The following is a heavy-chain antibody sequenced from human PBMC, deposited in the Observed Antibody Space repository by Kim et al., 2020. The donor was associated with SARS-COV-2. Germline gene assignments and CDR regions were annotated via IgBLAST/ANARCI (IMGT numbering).Heavy chain of an antibody. CDR1: GFTFSSYW. J-gene: IGHJ4*02. CDR2: IKQDGSEK. Sequence: GGSLRLSCAASGFTFSSYWMSWVRQAPGKGLEWVANIKQDGSEKYYVDSVKGRFTISRDNAKNSLYLQMNSLRAEDTAVYYCATGYDYVWGSYRSFDYWGQGTLVTFSS. D-gene: IGHD3-16*02. V-gene: IGHV3-7*01. CDR3: ATGYDYVWGSYRSFDY.